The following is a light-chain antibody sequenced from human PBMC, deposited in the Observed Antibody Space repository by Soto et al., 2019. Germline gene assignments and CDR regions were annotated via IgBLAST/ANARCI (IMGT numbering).Light chain of an antibody. CDR1: QSVSSY. V-gene: IGKV3-15*01. J-gene: IGKJ1*01. CDR2: GAS. CDR3: QQYNNWPRT. Sequence: EIVLTQSPATLSLSPGERATLSCRASQSVSSYLAWYQQKHGQAPRLLIYGASTRATGIPARFSGSVSGTECTLTISSLQSEDGAVYDGQQYNNWPRTFGQGTKVDNK.